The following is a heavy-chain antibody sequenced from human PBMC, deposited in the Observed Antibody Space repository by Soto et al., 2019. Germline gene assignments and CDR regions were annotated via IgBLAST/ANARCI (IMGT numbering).Heavy chain of an antibody. CDR2: ISAYNGNT. CDR1: GYTFTSYG. D-gene: IGHD3-9*01. V-gene: IGHV1-18*01. CDR3: ARGGEKFIRYFDWLPSNYWYFDL. J-gene: IGHJ2*01. Sequence: ASVKVSCKASGYTFTSYGISWVRQAPGQGLEWMGWISAYNGNTNYAQKLQGRVTMTTDTSTSTAYMELRSLRSDDTAVYYCARGGEKFIRYFDWLPSNYWYFDLWGRGTLVTVS.